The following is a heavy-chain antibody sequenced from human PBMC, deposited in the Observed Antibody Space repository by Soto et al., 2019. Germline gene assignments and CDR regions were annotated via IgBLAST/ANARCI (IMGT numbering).Heavy chain of an antibody. V-gene: IGHV3-48*02. CDR1: GFTFSSYS. CDR2: ISGGSSTI. Sequence: GGSLRLSCAASGFTFSSYSMNWVRQAPGKGLEWVSFISGGSSTIHYADSVKGRFTISRDNAKNSLYLQMNSLRDEDTAVYYCALFHGYYDFWSGSETGDYRGQGTLVTVSS. CDR3: ALFHGYYDFWSGSETGDY. J-gene: IGHJ4*02. D-gene: IGHD3-3*01.